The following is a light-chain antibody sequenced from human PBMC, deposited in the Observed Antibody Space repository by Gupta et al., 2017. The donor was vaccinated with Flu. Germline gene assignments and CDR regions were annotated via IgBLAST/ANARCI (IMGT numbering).Light chain of an antibody. Sequence: VTPGQPASISSKSSQSLLSTDGKTYLYWYLQKPGQSPQVLIYEASNRFSGVPERFSGSGSGTDFTLKISRVEAEDVGVYYCMQSIQRPLTLGGGTKVEI. J-gene: IGKJ4*01. V-gene: IGKV2D-29*02. CDR3: MQSIQRPLT. CDR2: EAS. CDR1: QSLLSTDGKTY.